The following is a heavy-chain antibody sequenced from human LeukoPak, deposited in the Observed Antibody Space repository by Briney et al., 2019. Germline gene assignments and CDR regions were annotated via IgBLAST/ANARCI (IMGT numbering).Heavy chain of an antibody. Sequence: SETLSLTCTVSGGSISSSSYYWGWIRQPPGMGLEWIGSIYYSGSTYYNPSLKSRVTISVDTSENQFSLKLSSVTAADTAVYYCARSIAAAASALYYFDYWGQGTLVTVSS. J-gene: IGHJ4*02. V-gene: IGHV4-39*01. CDR2: IYYSGST. CDR3: ARSIAAAASALYYFDY. CDR1: GGSISSSSYY. D-gene: IGHD6-13*01.